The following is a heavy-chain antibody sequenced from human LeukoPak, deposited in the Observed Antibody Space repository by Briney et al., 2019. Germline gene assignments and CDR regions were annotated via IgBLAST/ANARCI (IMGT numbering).Heavy chain of an antibody. CDR3: AKEAWRYSGSAFDI. CDR2: ISWNSGSI. J-gene: IGHJ3*02. Sequence: PGGSLRLSCAASGFTFDDYAMHWVRQAPGKGLEWVSGISWNSGSIGYADSVKGRFTISRDNAKNSLYLQMNSLRAEDTALYYCAKEAWRYSGSAFDIWGQGTMVTVSS. V-gene: IGHV3-9*01. D-gene: IGHD1-26*01. CDR1: GFTFDDYA.